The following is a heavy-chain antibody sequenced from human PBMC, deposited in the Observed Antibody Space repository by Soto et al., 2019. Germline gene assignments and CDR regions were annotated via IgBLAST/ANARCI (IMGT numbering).Heavy chain of an antibody. CDR2: IIPITGMT. D-gene: IGHD2-15*01. V-gene: IGHV1-69*02. J-gene: IGHJ4*02. Sequence: QVQLVQSGAEVKKPGSSVRVSCTPSGGTFSSYTISWERQATAQGLEWMGRIIPITGMTRYAQKFQGRLTITAVTSTTTAYLELSSLTSEDSAVYFCSRGVASLVDSWGQGTQVTVSS. CDR1: GGTFSSYT. CDR3: SRGVASLVDS.